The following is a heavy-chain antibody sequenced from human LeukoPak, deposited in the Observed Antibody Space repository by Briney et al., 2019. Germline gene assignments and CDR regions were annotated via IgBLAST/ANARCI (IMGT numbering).Heavy chain of an antibody. V-gene: IGHV3-23*01. CDR1: GFTFSSYA. CDR3: ARGNYYGSGSSHYYYYYGMDV. CDR2: ISGSGGST. D-gene: IGHD3-10*01. J-gene: IGHJ6*02. Sequence: PGGSLRLSCAASGFTFSSYAMSWVRQAPGKGLEWVSAISGSGGSTYYADSVKGRFTISRDNSKNTLYLQMNSLRAEDTAVYYCARGNYYGSGSSHYYYYYGMDVWGQGTTVTVSS.